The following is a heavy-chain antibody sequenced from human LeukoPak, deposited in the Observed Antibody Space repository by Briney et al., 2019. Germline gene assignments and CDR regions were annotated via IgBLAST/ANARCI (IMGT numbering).Heavy chain of an antibody. J-gene: IGHJ4*02. D-gene: IGHD1-26*01. CDR2: ISGSSSDI. V-gene: IGHV3-11*01. Sequence: SGGSLTLSCVVSGFSFSDSYMTWIRQTPGKGLEWLAYISGSSSDIYYADSVKGRFTISRDNAKNSLFLQMNGLRPEDTALYYCASGGIYYGAAFDFWGQGTLVTVSS. CDR1: GFSFSDSY. CDR3: ASGGIYYGAAFDF.